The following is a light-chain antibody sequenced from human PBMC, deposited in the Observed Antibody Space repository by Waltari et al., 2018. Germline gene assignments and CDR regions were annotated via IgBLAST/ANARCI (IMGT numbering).Light chain of an antibody. CDR1: QSLLDSDAKTH. CDR2: GVS. Sequence: IVMTQTPLSLPVTPGQPASFSCKSSQSLLDSDAKTHLSWYLHRPGQPPQGLIYGVSNLVTEVPDRFRGGASGTEFTLTLMRMEGEDVCVYYCLQSNTVPWTSGQGTKVEV. V-gene: IGKV2D-29*01. CDR3: LQSNTVPWT. J-gene: IGKJ1*01.